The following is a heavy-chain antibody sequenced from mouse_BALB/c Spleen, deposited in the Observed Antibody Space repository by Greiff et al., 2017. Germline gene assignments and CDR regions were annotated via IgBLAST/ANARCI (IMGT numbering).Heavy chain of an antibody. CDR1: GYTFTSYV. Sequence: VQLQQSGPELVKPGASVKMSCKASGYTFTSYVMHWVKQKPGQGLEWIGYINPYNDGTKYNEKFKGKATLTSDKSSSTAYMELSSLTSEDSAVYYCARPAYYDYFYFDYWGQGTTLTVSS. D-gene: IGHD2-4*01. V-gene: IGHV1-14*01. CDR2: INPYNDGT. CDR3: ARPAYYDYFYFDY. J-gene: IGHJ2*01.